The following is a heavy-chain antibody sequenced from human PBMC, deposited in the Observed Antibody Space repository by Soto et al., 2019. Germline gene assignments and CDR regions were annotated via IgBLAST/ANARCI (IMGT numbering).Heavy chain of an antibody. CDR1: GYPVTAYY. Sequence: QLHLVQSGAVVKKPGASVTVSCSASGYPVTAYYMHWVRQAPGRGLEWMGGINPATGAAKYTQTFRGRVTRSRDRSMSKVFMELSGRPSGGTAVFYWARGGGVGVAGSAAFDMWGQGTMVTVSS. J-gene: IGHJ3*02. D-gene: IGHD3-3*01. CDR3: ARGGGVGVAGSAAFDM. CDR2: INPATGAA. V-gene: IGHV1-2*02.